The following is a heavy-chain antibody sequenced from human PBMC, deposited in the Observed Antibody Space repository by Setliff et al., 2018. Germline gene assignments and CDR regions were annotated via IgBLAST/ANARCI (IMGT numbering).Heavy chain of an antibody. CDR3: ARVAAAGPSNLYMDV. CDR2: INPKSGDI. V-gene: IGHV1-2*02. Sequence: GASVKVSCKAFGYSFSDYYLHWVRQPRGQGLGWMGWINPKSGDIKYAQKFQGRVTMTTDTSTSTAYMELRSLRSDDPAVYYCARVAAAGPSNLYMDVWGKGTTVTVSS. D-gene: IGHD6-13*01. CDR1: GYSFSDYY. J-gene: IGHJ6*03.